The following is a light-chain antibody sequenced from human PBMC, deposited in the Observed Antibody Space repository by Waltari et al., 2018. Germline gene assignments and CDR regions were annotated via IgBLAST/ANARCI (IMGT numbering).Light chain of an antibody. CDR1: TTAIGPYDS. Sequence: QSALTQPASVSGSPGQSITISCYGSTTAIGPYDSLSWYHQYPGKAPKLILYQVTIRPSGVSNRFSGSKSGNTASLTISGLQTDDEAIYYCSSYTDSTTVVFGGGTVVTVL. V-gene: IGLV2-14*01. CDR3: SSYTDSTTVV. CDR2: QVT. J-gene: IGLJ2*01.